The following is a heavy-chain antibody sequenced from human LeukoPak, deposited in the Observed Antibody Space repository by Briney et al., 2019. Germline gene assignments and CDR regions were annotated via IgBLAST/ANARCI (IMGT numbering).Heavy chain of an antibody. CDR1: GFTFSSYA. J-gene: IGHJ4*02. Sequence: GGSLRLSCAASGFTFSSYAMSWVRQAPGKGLEWVSVISANSGSIYYADSVKGRFTISRDNSKNTLYLQMNSLRAEDTAVYYCAKDFLGRSYGQVDYWGQGTLVTVSS. V-gene: IGHV3-23*01. CDR3: AKDFLGRSYGQVDY. CDR2: ISANSGSI. D-gene: IGHD5-18*01.